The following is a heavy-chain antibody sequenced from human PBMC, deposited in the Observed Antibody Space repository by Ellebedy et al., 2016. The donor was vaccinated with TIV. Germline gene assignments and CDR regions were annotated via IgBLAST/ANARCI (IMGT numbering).Heavy chain of an antibody. Sequence: GESLKISCAASGFTFSSYAMHWVRQAPGKGLEWVAVISYDGSNKYYADSVKGRFTISRDNSKNTLYLQMNSLRAEDTAVYYCARVARIAVAGTNGVFDYWGQGTLVTVSS. CDR2: ISYDGSNK. V-gene: IGHV3-30*07. D-gene: IGHD6-19*01. CDR3: ARVARIAVAGTNGVFDY. CDR1: GFTFSSYA. J-gene: IGHJ4*02.